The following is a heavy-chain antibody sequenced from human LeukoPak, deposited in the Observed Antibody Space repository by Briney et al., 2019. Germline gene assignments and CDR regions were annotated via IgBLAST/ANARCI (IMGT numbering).Heavy chain of an antibody. J-gene: IGHJ6*03. CDR1: GFTFSSYA. Sequence: GGSLRLSCAASGFTFSSYAMSWVRQAPGKGLEWVSGISGGGSDTYYADSVKGRFTISRDNAKNSLYLQMNSLRAEDTAVYYCARVGPRKRGYSYGEVLSNYYYMDVWGKGTTVTVSS. CDR2: ISGGGSDT. V-gene: IGHV3-21*01. D-gene: IGHD5-18*01. CDR3: ARVGPRKRGYSYGEVLSNYYYMDV.